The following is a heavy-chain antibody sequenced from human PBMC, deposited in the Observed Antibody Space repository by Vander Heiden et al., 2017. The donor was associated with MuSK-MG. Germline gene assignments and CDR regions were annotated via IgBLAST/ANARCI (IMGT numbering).Heavy chain of an antibody. V-gene: IGHV3-11*01. Sequence: QVQLVESGGGLVKPGGTLRLSCAASGFTFSAYYLSWIRQAPGKGLEWVSYISSSGSTIYYADSVKGRVTISRDNAKNSLYLQMNSLRAEETAVYYCARDLGGIGAAAGRYYFDYWGQGTLVTVCS. D-gene: IGHD6-13*01. CDR2: ISSSGSTI. CDR1: GFTFSAYY. J-gene: IGHJ4*02. CDR3: ARDLGGIGAAAGRYYFDY.